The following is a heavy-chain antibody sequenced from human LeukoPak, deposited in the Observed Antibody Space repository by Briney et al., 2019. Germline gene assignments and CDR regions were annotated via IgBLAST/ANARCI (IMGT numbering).Heavy chain of an antibody. CDR3: ARIDYSNYGSLYYYYYMDV. J-gene: IGHJ6*03. Sequence: PSETLSLTCTVSGGSISSYYWSWIRQPPGKGLEWIGYIYTSGSTNYNPSLKSRVTISVDTSKNQFSLKLSSVTAADTAVYYCARIDYSNYGSLYYYYYMDVWGKGTTVTVSS. CDR2: IYTSGST. V-gene: IGHV4-4*09. CDR1: GGSISSYY. D-gene: IGHD4-11*01.